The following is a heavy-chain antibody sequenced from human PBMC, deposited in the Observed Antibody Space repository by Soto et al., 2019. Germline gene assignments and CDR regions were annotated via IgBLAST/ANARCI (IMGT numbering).Heavy chain of an antibody. V-gene: IGHV1-2*02. CDR2: INPNSRGT. CDR1: GYTFTDYF. CDR3: ARVTLKAGNWFDP. J-gene: IGHJ5*02. Sequence: QVQLVQSGAEVKRPGASVKVSCKASGYTFTDYFIHWVRQAPGQGFEWMGWINPNSRGTNYAQKFQGSVTMTRDTSNSTAYMELRGLRSDDTAVYYCARVTLKAGNWFDPWGQGTLVTVSS.